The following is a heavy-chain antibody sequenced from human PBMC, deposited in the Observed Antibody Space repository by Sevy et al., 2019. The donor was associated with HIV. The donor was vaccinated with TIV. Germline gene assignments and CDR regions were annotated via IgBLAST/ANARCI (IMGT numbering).Heavy chain of an antibody. D-gene: IGHD2-15*01. CDR2: IRSKANSYAT. J-gene: IGHJ4*02. CDR1: GFTFSGSA. V-gene: IGHV3-73*01. Sequence: GGSLRLSCAASGFTFSGSAMHWVRQASGKGLEWVGRIRSKANSYATAYAASVKGRFTISRDDSKNTAYLQMNSLKTEDTAVYYCLVVEAAATPNNVYWGQGTLVTDSS. CDR3: LVVEAAATPNNVY.